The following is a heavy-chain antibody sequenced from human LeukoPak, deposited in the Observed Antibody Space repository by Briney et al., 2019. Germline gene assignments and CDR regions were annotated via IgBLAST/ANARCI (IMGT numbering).Heavy chain of an antibody. Sequence: GRSLRLSCAASGFTFDDYAMHWVRQAPGKGLEWVSGISWNSGSIGYVDSVKGRFTISRDNAKNSLYLQMNSLRVEDAAVYYCAKLAKYFYGWETYYFFEHWGQGTPVTASS. V-gene: IGHV3-9*01. CDR2: ISWNSGSI. J-gene: IGHJ4*02. CDR1: GFTFDDYA. CDR3: AKLAKYFYGWETYYFFEH. D-gene: IGHD3-10*01.